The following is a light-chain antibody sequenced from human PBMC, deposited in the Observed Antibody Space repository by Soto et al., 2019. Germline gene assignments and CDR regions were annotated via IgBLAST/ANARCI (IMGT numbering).Light chain of an antibody. CDR2: GAS. J-gene: IGKJ4*01. CDR3: QQRLT. Sequence: EIVLTQSPGTLSLSPGEGATLSCRASQSVSSNYLAWYQQEPGQAPRLLIFGASNRASDIPDRFSGSGSGTDFTLTISRLEPEDFAVYYCQQRLTFGGGTKVEIK. V-gene: IGKV3-20*01. CDR1: QSVSSNY.